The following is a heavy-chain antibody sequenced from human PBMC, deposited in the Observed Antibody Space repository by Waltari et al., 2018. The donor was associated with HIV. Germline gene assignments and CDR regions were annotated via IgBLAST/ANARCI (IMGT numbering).Heavy chain of an antibody. CDR3: ARGYSTTTFEY. V-gene: IGHV3-48*02. CDR2: INSNGGTI. CDR1: GFSFSDHS. D-gene: IGHD3-10*01. Sequence: EVHLVEFGGGLVQPGGSLRLSCVASGFSFSDHSLNWVRQAPGKVLEFISYINSNGGTIYYGESVKGRFTISRDNAKNLLFLQMNSLRDEDTAVYYCARGYSTTTFEYWGQGTMVTVSS. J-gene: IGHJ4*02.